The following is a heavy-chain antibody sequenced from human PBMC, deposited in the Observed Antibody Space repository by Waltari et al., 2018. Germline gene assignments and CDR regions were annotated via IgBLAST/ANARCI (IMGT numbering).Heavy chain of an antibody. D-gene: IGHD3-22*01. V-gene: IGHV4-59*10. CDR1: GGSFSGYY. CDR2: IYTSGST. J-gene: IGHJ4*02. Sequence: QVQLQQWGAGLLKPSETLSLTCAVYGGSFSGYYWSWIRQPPGKGLEWIGRIYTSGSTNYNPSLKSRVTMSVDTSKNQFSLKLSSVTAADTAVYYCARDQSDYYDSSGWGDYFDYWGQGTLVTVSS. CDR3: ARDQSDYYDSSGWGDYFDY.